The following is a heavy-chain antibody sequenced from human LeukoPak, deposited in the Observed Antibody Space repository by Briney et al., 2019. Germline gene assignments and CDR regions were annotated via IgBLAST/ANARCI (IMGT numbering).Heavy chain of an antibody. Sequence: GGSLRLSCAASGFTFSSHGMHWVRLAPGKGMGWEPFIRVVGSDKYYADSVKGRLTISRVHTKNILYQQMNSLRTEGTGVFYCVSDPTCWDWVDHWGQGTLVTVSS. CDR3: VSDPTCWDWVDH. V-gene: IGHV3-30*02. CDR1: GFTFSSHG. D-gene: IGHD2-2*01. J-gene: IGHJ4*02. CDR2: IRVVGSDK.